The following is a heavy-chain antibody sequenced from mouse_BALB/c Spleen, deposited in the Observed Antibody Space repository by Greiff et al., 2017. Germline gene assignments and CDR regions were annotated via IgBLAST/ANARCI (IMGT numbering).Heavy chain of an antibody. D-gene: IGHD1-1*01. CDR3: ARGGITTVDWYFDV. Sequence: EVQLVESGGGLVKPGGSLKLSCAASGFTFSSYAMSWVRQTPEKRLEWVASISSGGSTYYPDSVKGRFTISRDNARNILYLQMSSLRSEDTAMYYGARGGITTVDWYFDVWGAGTTVTVSS. J-gene: IGHJ1*01. V-gene: IGHV5-6-5*01. CDR2: ISSGGST. CDR1: GFTFSSYA.